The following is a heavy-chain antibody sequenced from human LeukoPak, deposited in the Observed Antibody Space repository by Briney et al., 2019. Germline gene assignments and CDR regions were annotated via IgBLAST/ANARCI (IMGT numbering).Heavy chain of an antibody. Sequence: ASVKVSCTASGYSFTSHYLHWVRQAPGQGLVWMGVISPGGGSTRNAQNFQGRVTMTRDTSTSTVYMELNSLRSEDTAVYFCAAQVMGGFAGNWFDPWGQGTLVTVSS. CDR2: ISPGGGST. CDR1: GYSFTSHY. J-gene: IGHJ5*02. CDR3: AAQVMGGFAGNWFDP. D-gene: IGHD3-16*01. V-gene: IGHV1-46*03.